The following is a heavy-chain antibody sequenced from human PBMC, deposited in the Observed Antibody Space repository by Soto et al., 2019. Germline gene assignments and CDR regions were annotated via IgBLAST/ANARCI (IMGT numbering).Heavy chain of an antibody. J-gene: IGHJ4*02. Sequence: QVQLVQSGAEEKKPGASVKVSCKASGYTFTSYAMHWVRQAPGQRLEWMGWINAGNGNTKYSQKFQGRVTIPRDTSASTAYMELSSLRSEDTAVYYCARSIVVVTALDYWGQGTLVTFSS. V-gene: IGHV1-3*05. CDR1: GYTFTSYA. D-gene: IGHD2-21*02. CDR2: INAGNGNT. CDR3: ARSIVVVTALDY.